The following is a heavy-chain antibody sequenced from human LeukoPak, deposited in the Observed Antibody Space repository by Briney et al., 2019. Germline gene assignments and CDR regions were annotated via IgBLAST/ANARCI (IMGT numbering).Heavy chain of an antibody. J-gene: IGHJ4*02. CDR2: ISSNGGST. Sequence: GGSLRLSCSASGFTFSSYAMHWVRQAPGKGLEYVSAISSNGGSTYYADSVKGRFTISRDDSKNTLYLQLDSLRAEDTAVYYCAKSNNGASTGGEYWGQGTLVTVSS. D-gene: IGHD7-27*01. V-gene: IGHV3-64*04. CDR1: GFTFSSYA. CDR3: AKSNNGASTGGEY.